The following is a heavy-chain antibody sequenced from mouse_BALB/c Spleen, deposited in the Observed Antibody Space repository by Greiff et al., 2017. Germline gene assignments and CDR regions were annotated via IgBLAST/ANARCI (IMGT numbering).Heavy chain of an antibody. CDR2: IRNKANGYTT. CDR1: GFTFTDYY. Sequence: EVMLVESGGGLVQPGGSLRLSCATSGFTFTDYYMSWVRQPPGKALEWLGFIRNKANGYTTEYSASVKGRFTISRDNSQSILYLQMNTLRAEDSATYYCATSYGYDAWFAYWGQGTLVTVSA. CDR3: ATSYGYDAWFAY. V-gene: IGHV7-3*02. D-gene: IGHD2-9*01. J-gene: IGHJ3*01.